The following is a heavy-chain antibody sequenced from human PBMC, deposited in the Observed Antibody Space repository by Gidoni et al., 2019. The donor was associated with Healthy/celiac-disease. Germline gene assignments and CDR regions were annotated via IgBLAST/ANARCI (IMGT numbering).Heavy chain of an antibody. D-gene: IGHD3-9*01. CDR2: ISGSGGST. V-gene: IGHV3-23*01. J-gene: IGHJ4*02. CDR1: GFTFSGSA. CDR3: AKDPHYDILTGYTLDY. Sequence: EVQLLESGGGLVQPGGSLGLSCAASGFTFSGSAMSWVRQAPGKGLEWVSAISGSGGSTYYADSVKGRFTISRDNSKNTLYLQMNSLRAEDTAVYYCAKDPHYDILTGYTLDYWGQGTLVTVSS.